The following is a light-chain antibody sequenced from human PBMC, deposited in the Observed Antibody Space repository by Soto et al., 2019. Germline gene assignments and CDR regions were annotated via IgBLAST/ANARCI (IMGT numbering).Light chain of an antibody. CDR1: QSLSIN. J-gene: IGKJ1*01. CDR2: DAS. CDR3: QQYQNWPWT. V-gene: IGKV3-15*01. Sequence: IVMTQSPATLSLSPGARASLSCRTSQSLSINLAWYQQKPGQAPRLVIYDASSRATGIPARFSGIGSGTEFTLTISSLQSEDFAVYYCQQYQNWPWTFGQGTKVDIK.